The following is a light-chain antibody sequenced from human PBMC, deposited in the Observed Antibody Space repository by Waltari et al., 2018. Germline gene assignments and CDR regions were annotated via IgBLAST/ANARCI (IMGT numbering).Light chain of an antibody. J-gene: IGLJ2*01. CDR1: SSDVGGYDF. V-gene: IGLV2-14*03. Sequence: QSALTQPASVSGSPGQSITISCTGTSSDVGGYDFVSWFQQHPGKAPNLLIYDVTKRPSGISNRFSGYKSGNTASLTISGLQAEDEANYYCSSYTTSSVIFGGGTKLTVL. CDR3: SSYTTSSVI. CDR2: DVT.